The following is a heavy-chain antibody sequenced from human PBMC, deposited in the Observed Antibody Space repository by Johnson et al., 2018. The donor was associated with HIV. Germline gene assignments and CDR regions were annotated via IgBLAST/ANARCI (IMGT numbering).Heavy chain of an antibody. D-gene: IGHD5-24*01. J-gene: IGHJ3*02. CDR1: GFTFSVHW. V-gene: IGHV3-66*01. Sequence: VQLVESGGGLVQPGGSLRLSCVASGFTFSVHWMSWVRQAPGKGLEWVSIVYSSGRTYYADSVRGRFIISRDTSKNIVYLQMYSLSAEDTAFYFCASTGAEAYRWIQASSAFEMGGQEHMVTVSS. CDR2: VYSSGRT. CDR3: ASTGAEAYRWIQASSAFEM.